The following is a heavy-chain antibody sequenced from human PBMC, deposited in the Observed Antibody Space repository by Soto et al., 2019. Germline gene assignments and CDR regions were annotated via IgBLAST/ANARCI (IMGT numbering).Heavy chain of an antibody. CDR1: GFTFSSYA. J-gene: IGHJ4*02. CDR2: ISGNADST. CDR3: ARRGSGSYYDY. V-gene: IGHV3-23*01. D-gene: IGHD1-26*01. Sequence: EVQLSESGGGLAQPGGSLRLSCAASGFTFSSYAMRWVRQAPVKGLEWVSAISGNADSTYYADSVKGRFTISRDNSKNTLYLQMNSLRAEDTAVYYCARRGSGSYYDYWGQGTLVTVSS.